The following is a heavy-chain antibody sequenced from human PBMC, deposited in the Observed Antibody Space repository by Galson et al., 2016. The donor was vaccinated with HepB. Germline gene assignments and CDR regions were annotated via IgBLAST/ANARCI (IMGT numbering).Heavy chain of an antibody. V-gene: IGHV4-59*01. CDR3: ARDHRSGYLDAFHV. CDR2: IYFTGST. D-gene: IGHD3-22*01. J-gene: IGHJ3*01. CDR1: GDSISSYF. Sequence: SETLSLTCTVSGDSISSYFWNWIRQSPGKGLEWIGYIYFTGSTHYNPSLKSRVTMSVDTSKNQFSLNLRSVTAADTAVYYCARDHRSGYLDAFHVWGQGTMVTVSS.